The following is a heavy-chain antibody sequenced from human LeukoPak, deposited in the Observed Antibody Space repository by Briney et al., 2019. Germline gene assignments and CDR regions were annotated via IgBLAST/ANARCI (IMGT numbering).Heavy chain of an antibody. CDR2: IYYSGST. Sequence: PSETLSLTCTVSGGSISSYYWSWIRQPPGKGLEWIGYIYYSGSTNYNPSLKSRVTISVDTSKNQSSLKLSSVTAADTAVYYCARSGSTSGSYRGFDYWGQGTLVTVSP. CDR3: ARSGSTSGSYRGFDY. J-gene: IGHJ4*02. D-gene: IGHD1-26*01. CDR1: GGSISSYY. V-gene: IGHV4-59*01.